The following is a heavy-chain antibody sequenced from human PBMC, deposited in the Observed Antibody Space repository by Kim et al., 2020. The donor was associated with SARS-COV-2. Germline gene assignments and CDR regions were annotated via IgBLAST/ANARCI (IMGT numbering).Heavy chain of an antibody. V-gene: IGHV3-30-3*01. Sequence: GGSLRLSCAASGFTFSSYAMHWVRQAPGKGLEWVAVISHDGSNKYYADSVKGRFTISRDNSKNTLYLQMNSLRAEDTAVYYCASMPPIVVVPAANYYMDVWGKGTTVTVSS. D-gene: IGHD2-2*01. CDR2: ISHDGSNK. CDR1: GFTFSSYA. CDR3: ASMPPIVVVPAANYYMDV. J-gene: IGHJ6*03.